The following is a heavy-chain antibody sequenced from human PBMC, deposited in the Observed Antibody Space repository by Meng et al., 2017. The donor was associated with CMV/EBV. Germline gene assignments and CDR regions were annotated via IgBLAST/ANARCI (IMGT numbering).Heavy chain of an antibody. Sequence: SVKVSCKASGGTFSSYAISWVRQAPGQGLEWMGGIIPIFGTANYAQKFQGRVTITTDESTSTAYMELSSLRSEDTAVYYCAYSSSKNYYYYYGMDVWGQGTTVTDSS. CDR1: GGTFSSYA. CDR3: AYSSSKNYYYYYGMDV. J-gene: IGHJ6*02. V-gene: IGHV1-69*05. D-gene: IGHD6-13*01. CDR2: IIPIFGTA.